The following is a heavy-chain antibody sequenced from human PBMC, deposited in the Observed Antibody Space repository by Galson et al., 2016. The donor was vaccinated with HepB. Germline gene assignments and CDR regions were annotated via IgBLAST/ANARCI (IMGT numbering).Heavy chain of an antibody. V-gene: IGHV3-11*06. CDR2: ISTSGGYI. Sequence: SLRLSCAASGFSFSEYYMSWIRQPPGKGLEYVSYISTSGGYIKYADSVKARFTISRDNAVNSVYLQMNSLRADDTAVYYCVRGPLPSGSSWWYYFDFWGQGIQVTVSS. CDR3: VRGPLPSGSSWWYYFDF. CDR1: GFSFSEYY. D-gene: IGHD6-19*01. J-gene: IGHJ4*02.